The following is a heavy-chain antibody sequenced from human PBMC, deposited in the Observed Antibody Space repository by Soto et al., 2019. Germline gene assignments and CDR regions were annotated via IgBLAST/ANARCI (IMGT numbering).Heavy chain of an antibody. CDR3: ARERDYFGSGRYYRYFDY. J-gene: IGHJ4*02. D-gene: IGHD3-10*01. Sequence: SVKVSCKASGGTFSSYAISWVRQAPGQGLEWMGGIIPIFGTANYAQKFQGRVTITADESTSTAYMELSSLRSEDTAVYYCARERDYFGSGRYYRYFDYWGQGTFVTVSS. V-gene: IGHV1-69*13. CDR1: GGTFSSYA. CDR2: IIPIFGTA.